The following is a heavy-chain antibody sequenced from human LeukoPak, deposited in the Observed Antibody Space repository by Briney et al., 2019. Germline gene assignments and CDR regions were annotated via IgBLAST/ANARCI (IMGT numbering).Heavy chain of an antibody. CDR1: GGTFDSYS. CDR2: IIPMSGTT. Sequence: SVNVSCKSSGGTFDSYSVFWVRQAPGQGLEWMGGIIPMSGTTNYAQKFQGRVTITTDESTSAVYLALSSLKSDDTAVYYCARGPYYDFWSGASFGSWGQGTLVTVSS. CDR3: ARGPYYDFWSGASFGS. V-gene: IGHV1-69*05. J-gene: IGHJ4*02. D-gene: IGHD3-3*01.